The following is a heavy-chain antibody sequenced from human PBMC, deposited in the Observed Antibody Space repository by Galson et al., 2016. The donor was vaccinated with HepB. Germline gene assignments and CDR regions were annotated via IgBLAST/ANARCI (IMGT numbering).Heavy chain of an antibody. V-gene: IGHV3-30*18. D-gene: IGHD4-17*01. CDR2: ISYDGSNK. CDR1: GFTFSTYV. Sequence: SLRLSCAASGFTFSTYVMSWVRQAPGKGLEWAAVISYDGSNKYYADSVKGRFTISRDNSKNTLYLQMNSLRAEDTALYYCAKGLTTVTTEVDYWGQGTLVTVSS. J-gene: IGHJ4*02. CDR3: AKGLTTVTTEVDY.